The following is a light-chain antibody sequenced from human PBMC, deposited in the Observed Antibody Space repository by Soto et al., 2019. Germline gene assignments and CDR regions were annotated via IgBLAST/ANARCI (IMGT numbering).Light chain of an antibody. CDR2: DAS. V-gene: IGKV1-5*01. CDR1: QSVGTW. Sequence: DVQMTQSPSTLSASIGDRVFITCRASQSVGTWLAWYQQKPGKAPDLLIYDASNLESGVPSRFGGSGSGTEFTLTINGLQPADFATYYCQQYYVYPLTFGGGTKVEIE. CDR3: QQYYVYPLT. J-gene: IGKJ4*01.